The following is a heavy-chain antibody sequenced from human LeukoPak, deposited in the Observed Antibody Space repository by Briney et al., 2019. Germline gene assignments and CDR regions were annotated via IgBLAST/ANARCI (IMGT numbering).Heavy chain of an antibody. J-gene: IGHJ4*02. CDR1: GYTFTSYG. CDR2: ITAYNDNT. V-gene: IGHV1-18*01. D-gene: IGHD3-10*01. CDR3: ARALLWFGEPSHIDY. Sequence: ASVKVSCKASGYTFTSYGISWVRQAPGQGLEWMGWITAYNDNTNYAQKLQGRVTMTTDTSTSTAYMELRCLISDDTAVYYCARALLWFGEPSHIDYWGQGTLVTASS.